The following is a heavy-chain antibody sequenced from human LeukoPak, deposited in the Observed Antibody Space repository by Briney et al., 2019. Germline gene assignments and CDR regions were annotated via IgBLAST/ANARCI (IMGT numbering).Heavy chain of an antibody. D-gene: IGHD3-3*01. V-gene: IGHV4-34*01. CDR1: GGSFSGYY. CDR2: INHSGST. J-gene: IGHJ4*02. Sequence: SETLSLTCAVYGGSFSGYYWSWIRQPPGKGLEWIGEINHSGSTNYNPSLKSRVTISVDTSKNQFSLKLSSVTAADTAVYYCARVVIWSGDYRDNFDYWGQGTLVTVSS. CDR3: ARVVIWSGDYRDNFDY.